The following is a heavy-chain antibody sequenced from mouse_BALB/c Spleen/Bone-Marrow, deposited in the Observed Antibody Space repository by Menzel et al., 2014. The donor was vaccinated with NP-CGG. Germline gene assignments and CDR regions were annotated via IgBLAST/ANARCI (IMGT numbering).Heavy chain of an antibody. CDR2: INPYNGGT. D-gene: IGHD1-2*01. CDR1: GYSFTGYT. CDR3: ARKHYGAYLDL. V-gene: IGHV1-18*01. J-gene: IGHJ1*01. Sequence: EVKLVESGPELVKPGASMKVSCKASGYSFTGYTMNWVKQSHGKDLEWIGLINPYNGGTTYNQKFKGKATLTVDKSSNTAYMALLRLISENTAVYYSARKHYGAYLDLWGPGTWGTVSS.